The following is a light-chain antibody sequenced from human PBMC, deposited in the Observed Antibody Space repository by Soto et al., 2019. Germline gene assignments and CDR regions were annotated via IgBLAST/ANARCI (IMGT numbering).Light chain of an antibody. CDR1: QNINRW. J-gene: IGKJ3*01. V-gene: IGKV1-5*01. CDR2: DAS. Sequence: DIQMTQSPSTLAASVGDRVTITCRASQNINRWLAWYQQKPGKAPKVLIYDASSLESGVPSRFSGSGSGTEFTLTITSLQPDDFATYYCQQYDGYFGPGTKVVSN. CDR3: QQYDGY.